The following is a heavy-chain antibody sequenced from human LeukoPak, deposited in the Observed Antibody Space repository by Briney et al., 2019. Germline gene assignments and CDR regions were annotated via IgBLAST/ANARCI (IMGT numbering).Heavy chain of an antibody. CDR2: IYHSGST. CDR3: ASSFIRGTAFDI. CDR1: NSSITIGYY. Sequence: SETLSLTCTVSNSSITIGYYWGWIRQPPGKGLEWIGNIYHSGSTYYSPSLKSRVTISVDTSKNEVSLKLSSVTAADTAVYYCASSFIRGTAFDIWGQGTLVTVSS. V-gene: IGHV4-38-2*02. D-gene: IGHD3-16*01. J-gene: IGHJ3*02.